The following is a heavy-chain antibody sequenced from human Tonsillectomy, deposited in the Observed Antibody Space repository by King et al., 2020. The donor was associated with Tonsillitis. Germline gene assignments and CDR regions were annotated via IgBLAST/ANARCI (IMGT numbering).Heavy chain of an antibody. D-gene: IGHD7-27*01. V-gene: IGHV3-23*04. CDR3: AKDSLGSNFDY. CDR2: IHDNGGST. CDR1: GFTFSSYS. J-gene: IGHJ4*02. Sequence: VQLVESGGGLVQPGGSLRLSCAASGFTFSSYSVSWVRQAPGKGLEWVSTIHDNGGSTHYANSVKGRFTISRDNSKNTLYLQMNSLRAADTAVYYCAKDSLGSNFDYWGQGTLVTVSS.